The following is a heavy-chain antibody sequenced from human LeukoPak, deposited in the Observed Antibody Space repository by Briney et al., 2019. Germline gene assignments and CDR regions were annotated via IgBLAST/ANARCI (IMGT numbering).Heavy chain of an antibody. CDR2: IRYDGNNK. D-gene: IGHD1-26*01. CDR3: AKGYGWEASYYYYYMDV. V-gene: IGHV3-30*02. Sequence: GGSVRLSCAASGFTFSSYGIHWVRQAPGKGLEWVAFIRYDGNNKYYADSVKGRFTISRDNSKNTLYLQMNSLRAEDTAVYYYAKGYGWEASYYYYYMDVWGKGTTVTISS. J-gene: IGHJ6*03. CDR1: GFTFSSYG.